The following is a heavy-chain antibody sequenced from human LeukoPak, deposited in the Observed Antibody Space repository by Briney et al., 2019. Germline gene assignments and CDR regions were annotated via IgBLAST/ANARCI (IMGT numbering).Heavy chain of an antibody. CDR1: GYTFTSYY. V-gene: IGHV1-46*01. CDR2: INPSGGST. J-gene: IGHJ4*02. CDR3: AREGSDFWRGYSFDY. D-gene: IGHD3-3*01. Sequence: ASVKVSCKASGYTFTSYYMHWVRQAPGQGREWMGIINPSGGSTSYAQKFQGRVTMTRDTSTSTVYMELSSLRSEDTAVYYCAREGSDFWRGYSFDYWGQGTLVTVSS.